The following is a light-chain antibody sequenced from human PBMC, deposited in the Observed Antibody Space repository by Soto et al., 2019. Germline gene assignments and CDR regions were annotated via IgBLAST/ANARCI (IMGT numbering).Light chain of an antibody. Sequence: DVVMTQSPLSLSVIPGQPASISCRSSQSPVTSDGNTYLNWFHQRPGQSPRRLIYKISNRDSGVXAXXIGSGSGTEFTLKISRVEAEDVGIYYCMQGTSWPYTFGQGTKLEI. V-gene: IGKV2-30*01. CDR2: KIS. CDR3: MQGTSWPYT. CDR1: QSPVTSDGNTY. J-gene: IGKJ2*01.